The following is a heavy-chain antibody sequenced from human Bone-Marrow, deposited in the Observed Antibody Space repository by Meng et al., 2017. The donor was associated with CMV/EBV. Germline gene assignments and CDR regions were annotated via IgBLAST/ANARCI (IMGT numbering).Heavy chain of an antibody. J-gene: IGHJ5*02. V-gene: IGHV3-30*18. CDR2: IPYDASNK. CDR1: GFTFNTYG. D-gene: IGHD6-19*01. CDR3: AKDLYSSGSYNYFDP. Sequence: SGFTFNTYGMHWVRQAAGKVLEWVSMIPYDASNKYYADSVKGRFTISRDDSKNTLYLQMNSLRTEDTAVYYCAKDLYSSGSYNYFDPWGQGTLVTVSS.